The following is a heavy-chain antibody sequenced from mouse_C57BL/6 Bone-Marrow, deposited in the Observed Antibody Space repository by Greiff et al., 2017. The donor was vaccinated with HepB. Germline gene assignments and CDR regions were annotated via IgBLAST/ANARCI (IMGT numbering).Heavy chain of an antibody. Sequence: QVQLQQPGAELVRPGTSVKLSCKASGYTFTSYWMHWVKQRPGQGLEWIGVIDPSDSYTNYNQKFKGKATLTVDTSSSTAYMQLSSLTSEDSAVYYCARYYGSLYAMDYWGQGTSVTVSS. V-gene: IGHV1-59*01. CDR2: IDPSDSYT. CDR3: ARYYGSLYAMDY. D-gene: IGHD1-1*01. CDR1: GYTFTSYW. J-gene: IGHJ4*01.